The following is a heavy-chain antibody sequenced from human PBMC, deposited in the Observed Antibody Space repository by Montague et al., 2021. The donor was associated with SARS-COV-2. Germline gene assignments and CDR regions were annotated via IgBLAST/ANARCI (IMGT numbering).Heavy chain of an antibody. CDR2: IWYDGSNK. J-gene: IGHJ6*02. CDR3: ARELVRYYYGMDV. CDR1: GFTLSSYG. V-gene: IGHV3-33*01. Sequence: SLRLSCAASGFTLSSYGMHWVRQAPGKGLEWVAVIWYDGSNKYYADSVKGRFTISRDNSKNTLYLQMNSLRAEDTAVYYCARELVRYYYGMDVWGQGTTVTVSS. D-gene: IGHD6-6*01.